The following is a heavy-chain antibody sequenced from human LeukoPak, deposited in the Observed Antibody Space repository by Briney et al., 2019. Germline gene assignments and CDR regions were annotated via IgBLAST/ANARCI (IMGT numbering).Heavy chain of an antibody. V-gene: IGHV3-20*04. J-gene: IGHJ4*02. D-gene: IGHD2-2*02. CDR3: AREDGEGIIAAIFDY. Sequence: GGSLRLSCAASGFNFNDYGMSWVRQAPGKGLEWVSGINWNGGSTGYADSVKGRFTISRDNAKSSLYLQMNSLRAGDTALYYCAREDGEGIIAAIFDYWGQGTLVTVSS. CDR2: INWNGGST. CDR1: GFNFNDYG.